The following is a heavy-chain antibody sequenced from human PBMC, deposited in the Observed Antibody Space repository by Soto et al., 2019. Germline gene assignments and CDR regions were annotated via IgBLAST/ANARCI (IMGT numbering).Heavy chain of an antibody. CDR1: GFNFSDYY. CDR2: IGNSGSTI. Sequence: VGPLRLSCVASGFNFSDYYMSWIRQAPGKGLEWVSYIGNSGSTIYYADSVKGRFTISRDNAKNSLYLQMNSLRAEDTAVYYCARPVEVISRFVGSGGLDVWGHGTTVTVSS. V-gene: IGHV3-11*01. D-gene: IGHD2-15*01. J-gene: IGHJ6*02. CDR3: ARPVEVISRFVGSGGLDV.